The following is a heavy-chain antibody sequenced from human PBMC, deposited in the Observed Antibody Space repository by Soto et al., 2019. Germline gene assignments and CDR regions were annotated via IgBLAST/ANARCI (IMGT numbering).Heavy chain of an antibody. D-gene: IGHD3-3*01. Sequence: PGGSLRLSCAVSGFTFNDYAMSWVRQAPGKGLEWLSTISGSLGSAYYAASVEGRFTISGDNSNNTLYLQMNNLRVEDTATYYCAKDSRLPGFGLIIHAFDLWGHGPIFTVPS. CDR3: AKDSRLPGFGLIIHAFDL. V-gene: IGHV3-23*01. CDR1: GFTFNDYA. J-gene: IGHJ3*01. CDR2: ISGSLGSA.